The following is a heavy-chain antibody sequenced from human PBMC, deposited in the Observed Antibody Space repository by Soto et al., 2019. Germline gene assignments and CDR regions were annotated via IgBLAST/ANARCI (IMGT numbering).Heavy chain of an antibody. V-gene: IGHV3-23*01. Sequence: GGSLRLSCAASGFTFSSYAMSWVRQAPGKGLEWVSAISGSGGSTYYADSVKGRFTISRDNSKNTLYLQMNSLRAEDTAVYYCAKDLPYDYIWGSYRSSFDYWGQGTLVTVSS. CDR1: GFTFSSYA. CDR2: ISGSGGST. D-gene: IGHD3-16*02. CDR3: AKDLPYDYIWGSYRSSFDY. J-gene: IGHJ4*02.